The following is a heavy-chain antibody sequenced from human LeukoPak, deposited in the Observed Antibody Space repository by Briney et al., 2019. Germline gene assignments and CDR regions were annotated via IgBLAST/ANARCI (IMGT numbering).Heavy chain of an antibody. Sequence: PRASVKVSCKASGGTFSSYAICWVRQAPGQGLEWMGRIIPIFGTANYAQKFQGRVTITTDESTSTAYMELSSLRSEDTAVYYCASEDVEYSSSSYFDYWGQGTLVTVSS. D-gene: IGHD6-6*01. CDR1: GGTFSSYA. CDR3: ASEDVEYSSSSYFDY. CDR2: IIPIFGTA. J-gene: IGHJ4*02. V-gene: IGHV1-69*05.